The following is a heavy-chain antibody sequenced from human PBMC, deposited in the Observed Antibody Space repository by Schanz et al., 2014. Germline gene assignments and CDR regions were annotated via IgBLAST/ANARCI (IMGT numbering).Heavy chain of an antibody. CDR2: IIPILGIA. J-gene: IGHJ4*02. CDR3: ARGYGDSPTAF. D-gene: IGHD4-17*01. Sequence: QVQLVQSGGEMKKPGASVKVSCEASRYTFNTYGLNWVRQAPGQGLEWMGRIIPILGIANYAQKFQGRVTITADRSTSTAYMELSSLRSEDTAVYYCARGYGDSPTAFWGQGTLVTVSS. V-gene: IGHV1-69*04. CDR1: RYTFNTYG.